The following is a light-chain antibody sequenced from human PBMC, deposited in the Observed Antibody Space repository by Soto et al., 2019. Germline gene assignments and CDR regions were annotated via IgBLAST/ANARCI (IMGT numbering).Light chain of an antibody. CDR1: QNINSW. CDR2: GAF. V-gene: IGKV1-5*01. CDR3: LQYDTYWT. Sequence: DIQMTQSPSALSASLGDRVTITCRASQNINSWLAWYQQKPGKAPNLLIYGAFRLESGVPSRFSGSGSGTDFTLTISSLQPDDFATYYCLQYDTYWTFGQGTKVEIK. J-gene: IGKJ1*01.